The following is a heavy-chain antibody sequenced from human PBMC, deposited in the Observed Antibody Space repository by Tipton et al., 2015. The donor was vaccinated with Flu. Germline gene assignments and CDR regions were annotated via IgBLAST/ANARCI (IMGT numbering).Heavy chain of an antibody. V-gene: IGHV3-23*01. CDR2: ISGSGGST. CDR3: AKYSGGDFWSYYYYGMDV. Sequence: SLRLSCAASGFTFSSYAMSWVRHAPGKGLEWVPAISGSGGSTYYADSVKGRFTISRDNSKNTLYLQMNSLRAEDTAVYYCAKYSGGDFWSYYYYGMDVWGQGTTVTVSS. J-gene: IGHJ6*02. CDR1: GFTFSSYA. D-gene: IGHD3-3*01.